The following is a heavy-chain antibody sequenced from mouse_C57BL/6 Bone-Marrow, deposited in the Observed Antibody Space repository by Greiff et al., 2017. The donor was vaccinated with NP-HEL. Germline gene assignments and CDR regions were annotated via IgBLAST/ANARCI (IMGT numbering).Heavy chain of an antibody. CDR2: TYPYNGVS. CDR1: GYSFTGYY. CDR3: ASGRNYDYGRAWFAY. Sequence: EVQLQQSGPELVKPGASVKISCKASGYSFTGYYMHWVKQRHGNILDWIGYTYPYNGVSSYNQKFKGKATLTVDKSSSTAYMELRSLTSEDSAVYYCASGRNYDYGRAWFAYWGQGTPVTVSA. D-gene: IGHD2-4*01. J-gene: IGHJ3*01. V-gene: IGHV1-31*01.